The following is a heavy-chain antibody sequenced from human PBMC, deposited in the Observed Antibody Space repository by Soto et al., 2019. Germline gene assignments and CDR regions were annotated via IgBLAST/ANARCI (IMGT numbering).Heavy chain of an antibody. CDR2: INPNTAGT. J-gene: IGHJ4*02. D-gene: IGHD2-2*01. Sequence: ASVKVSCKASGYTFTDYYFHWVRQAPGQGLEWMGWINPNTAGTIYTQNFQGRVSMTRDTSISTAYMELSSLRSDDTAVYYCARRGLCSRTNCPSNPYYFDYWGQGTLVTVSS. V-gene: IGHV1-2*02. CDR1: GYTFTDYY. CDR3: ARRGLCSRTNCPSNPYYFDY.